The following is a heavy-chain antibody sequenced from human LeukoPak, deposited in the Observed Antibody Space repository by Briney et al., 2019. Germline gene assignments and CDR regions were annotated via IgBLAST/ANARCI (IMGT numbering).Heavy chain of an antibody. CDR2: ISYDGSNK. D-gene: IGHD3-16*01. V-gene: IGHV3-30*01. CDR1: GFTFSSYA. J-gene: IGHJ4*02. Sequence: GGSLRPSCAASGFTFSSYAMHWVRQAPGKGLEWVAVISYDGSNKYYADSVKGRFTISRDNSKNTLYLQMNSLRAEDTAVYYCARESDGGEWDYWGQGTLVTVSS. CDR3: ARESDGGEWDY.